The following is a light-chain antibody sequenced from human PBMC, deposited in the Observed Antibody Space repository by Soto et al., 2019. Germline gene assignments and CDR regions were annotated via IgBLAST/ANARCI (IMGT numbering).Light chain of an antibody. CDR2: AAS. CDR3: QRYRSAST. V-gene: IGKV1-27*01. J-gene: IGKJ5*01. Sequence: DIQMTQSPSSLSASIGDRVTITCRASQDISNHLAWYQQKPGRVPNLLIYAASTLQAGVPSRFSGSGSGTDFTLTISSLQPEYVATYYCQRYRSASTFGQGTRLEI. CDR1: QDISNH.